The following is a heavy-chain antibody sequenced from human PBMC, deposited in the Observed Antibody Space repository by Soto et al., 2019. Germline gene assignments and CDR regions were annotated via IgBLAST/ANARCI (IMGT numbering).Heavy chain of an antibody. J-gene: IGHJ4*02. V-gene: IGHV4-4*02. CDR3: AEAVGRRTVPDH. Sequence: QVHLQESGPGLVKPSGTLSLICVVSGDSLKTDHWWTWVRQPPGKGLEWIGEIYDGGDTNYNPSLESRLTLSVDKAKRQFSLWMTSVTAADTATYYCAEAVGRRTVPDHWGQGTPVTVSS. CDR2: IYDGGDT. D-gene: IGHD1-1*01. CDR1: GDSLKTDHW.